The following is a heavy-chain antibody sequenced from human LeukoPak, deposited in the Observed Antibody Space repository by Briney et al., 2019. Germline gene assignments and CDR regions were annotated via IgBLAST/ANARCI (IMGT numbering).Heavy chain of an antibody. Sequence: GGSLRLSCAASGFTFSSYGMHWVRQAPGRGLEWVAAISYDGSNKYYADSVKGRFTISRDNSKNTLYLQMNSLRAEDTAVYYCAKDAFYDILTGRPAGAFDIWGQGTMVTVSS. CDR2: ISYDGSNK. D-gene: IGHD3-9*01. CDR3: AKDAFYDILTGRPAGAFDI. V-gene: IGHV3-30*18. J-gene: IGHJ3*02. CDR1: GFTFSSYG.